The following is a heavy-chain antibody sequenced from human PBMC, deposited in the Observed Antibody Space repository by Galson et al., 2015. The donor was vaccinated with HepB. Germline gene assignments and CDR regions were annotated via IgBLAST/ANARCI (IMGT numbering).Heavy chain of an antibody. D-gene: IGHD6-13*01. Sequence: SVKVSCKASGYTFTSYGISWVRQAPGQGLEWMGWISAYNGNTNYAQKLQGRVTMTTDTSTSTAYMELRSLRSDDTAVYYCARHRRQQLPPDAFDIWGQGTMVTVSS. CDR1: GYTFTSYG. V-gene: IGHV1-18*01. CDR2: ISAYNGNT. CDR3: ARHRRQQLPPDAFDI. J-gene: IGHJ3*02.